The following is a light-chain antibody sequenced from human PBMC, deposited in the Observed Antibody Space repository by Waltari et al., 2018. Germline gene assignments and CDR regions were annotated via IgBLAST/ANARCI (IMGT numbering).Light chain of an antibody. V-gene: IGKV1-39*01. CDR1: QSVKNF. CDR3: QQSNSANT. CDR2: AAS. Sequence: DIQLTPSPSTLSASLGDRVTITCRASQSVKNFLNWYQQKPGKAPKLLIFAASNLQSGVPSRFSGSGSETVFTLTISSLQPEDFATYYCQQSNSANTFGQGTKLDIK. J-gene: IGKJ2*01.